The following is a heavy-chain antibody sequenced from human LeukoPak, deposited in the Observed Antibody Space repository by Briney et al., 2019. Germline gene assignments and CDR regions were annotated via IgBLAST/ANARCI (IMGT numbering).Heavy chain of an antibody. Sequence: TSETLSLTSTVSLVSICSGNYYWGSIRQPPGKGMEWIAYIDYSGRTYYTPSLPSLRSRITISIDTYKNQFSLKLSSVTAADEAVYYCARGVSDYDSSGYYYWGQGTLVTVSS. D-gene: IGHD3-22*01. J-gene: IGHJ4*02. V-gene: IGHV4-30-4*01. CDR3: ARGVSDYDSSGYYY. CDR1: LVSICSGNYY. CDR2: IDYSGRT.